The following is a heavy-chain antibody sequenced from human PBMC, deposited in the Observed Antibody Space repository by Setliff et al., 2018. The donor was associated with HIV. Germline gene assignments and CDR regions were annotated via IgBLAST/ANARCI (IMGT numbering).Heavy chain of an antibody. CDR1: GGSISSSSYY. Sequence: PSETLSLTCTVSGGSISSSSYYWGWIRQPPGKGLEWIGSFYYSGTANYNPSLKSRVTISVDTSKNQFSLQLNSVTPEDTAVYYCARDPGYYYMDVWGKGTTVTVSS. V-gene: IGHV4-39*07. CDR3: ARDPGYYYMDV. J-gene: IGHJ6*03. CDR2: FYYSGTA.